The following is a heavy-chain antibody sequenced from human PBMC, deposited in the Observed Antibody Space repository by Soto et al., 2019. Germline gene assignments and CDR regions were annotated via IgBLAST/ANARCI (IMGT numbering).Heavy chain of an antibody. CDR3: ASQELEPPPYFFES. CDR2: ISSDSTYT. V-gene: IGHV3-21*01. J-gene: IGHJ4*02. CDR1: GFTFPGSS. Sequence: GGSLRLSFAASGFTFPGSSMNWVRQAPGKGLEWVASISSDSTYTHYLDSLKGRFTISRDNAKNSLYLQMSSLRVEETAVYYCASQELEPPPYFFESWGQGTLVTVSS. D-gene: IGHD1-1*01.